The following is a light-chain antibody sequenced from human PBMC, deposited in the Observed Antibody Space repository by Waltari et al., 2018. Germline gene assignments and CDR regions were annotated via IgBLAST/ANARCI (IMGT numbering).Light chain of an antibody. J-gene: IGKJ5*01. CDR3: QQYDHMPIT. Sequence: DTQMTQSPPSLSASVRDRVTITCQASQDIANYLGWYQKKPGKAPKLLIYDASTLATGVPSRFSVRESGTDFTLIITCLQPEDVATYYCQQYDHMPITFGQGTRAEIE. V-gene: IGKV1-33*01. CDR2: DAS. CDR1: QDIANY.